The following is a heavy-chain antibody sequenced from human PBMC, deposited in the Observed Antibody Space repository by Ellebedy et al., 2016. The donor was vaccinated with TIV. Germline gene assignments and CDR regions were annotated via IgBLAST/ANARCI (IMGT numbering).Heavy chain of an antibody. V-gene: IGHV3-23*01. CDR1: GFTFGSFA. CDR2: IGGDGRNT. D-gene: IGHD3-22*01. J-gene: IGHJ4*02. CDR3: AKGSSSGFNYDRVGFEY. Sequence: GESLKISCAASGFTFGSFAMHWVRQAPGKGLEWLSVIGGDGRNTYHADSVKGRFTLTRDNSKKTLYLEMNRLTTEDTAVYFCAKGSSSGFNYDRVGFEYWGQGTLVTVSS.